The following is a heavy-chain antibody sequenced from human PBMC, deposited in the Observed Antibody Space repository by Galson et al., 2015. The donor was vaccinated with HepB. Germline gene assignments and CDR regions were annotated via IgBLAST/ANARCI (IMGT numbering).Heavy chain of an antibody. Sequence: SVKVSCKASGYTFTSYGISWVRQAPGQGLEWMGWISAYNGNTNYAQKLQGRVTMTTDTSTSTAYMELRSLRSDDTAVYYCARAAGIAAAGTADYYYYGMDVWGQGTTVTVSS. CDR2: ISAYNGNT. V-gene: IGHV1-18*01. D-gene: IGHD6-13*01. CDR1: GYTFTSYG. CDR3: ARAAGIAAAGTADYYYYGMDV. J-gene: IGHJ6*02.